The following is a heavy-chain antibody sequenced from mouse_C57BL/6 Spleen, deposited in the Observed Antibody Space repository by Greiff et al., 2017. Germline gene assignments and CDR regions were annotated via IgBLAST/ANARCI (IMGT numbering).Heavy chain of an antibody. CDR1: GYTFTDYE. CDR3: TRGDGYWYFGV. CDR2: IDPETGGT. V-gene: IGHV1-15*01. J-gene: IGHJ1*03. Sequence: VQRVESGAELVRPGASVTLSCKASGYTFTDYEMHWVKQTPVHGLEWIGAIDPETGGTAYNQKFKGKAILTADKSSSTAYMELRSLTSEDSAVYYCTRGDGYWYFGVWGTGTTVTVSS. D-gene: IGHD2-3*01.